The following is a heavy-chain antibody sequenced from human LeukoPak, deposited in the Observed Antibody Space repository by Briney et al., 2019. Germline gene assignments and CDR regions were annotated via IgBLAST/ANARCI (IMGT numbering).Heavy chain of an antibody. J-gene: IGHJ4*02. CDR2: TSNHGNG. CDR1: GFSFSSYA. D-gene: IGHD2-2*01. Sequence: PGGSLRLSCTDSGFSFSSYAMHWVRQSPGKGLEWVAVTSNHGNGFYADSVKGRFTISRDNSKKTLYLQMDSLRPEDTGVYYCTRDRGAMNDFDYWGQGTLVTVSS. CDR3: TRDRGAMNDFDY. V-gene: IGHV3-30*01.